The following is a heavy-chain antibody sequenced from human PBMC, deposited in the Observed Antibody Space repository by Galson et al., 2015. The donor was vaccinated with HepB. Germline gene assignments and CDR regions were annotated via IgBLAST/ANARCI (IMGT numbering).Heavy chain of an antibody. CDR2: ISYDGSNK. D-gene: IGHD6-19*01. V-gene: IGHV3-30*18. CDR3: AKDPYLYSALAGTMAGFDY. CDR1: GFTFSNYG. J-gene: IGHJ4*02. Sequence: SLRLSCAASGFTFSNYGMHWVRQAPGTGLEWVAVISYDGSNKYYADSVKGRFTISRDNSKNTLYLQMNSLRAEDTALYYCAKDPYLYSALAGTMAGFDYWGQGTLVTVSS.